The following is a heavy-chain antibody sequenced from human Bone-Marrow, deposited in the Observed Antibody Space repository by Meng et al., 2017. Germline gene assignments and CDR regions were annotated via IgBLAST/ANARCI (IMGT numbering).Heavy chain of an antibody. CDR2: IYYSGST. D-gene: IGHD1-1*01. Sequence: GSLRLSCTVPGGSISSYYWSWIRQPPGKGLEWIGYIYYSGSTNYNPSLKSRVTISVDTSKNQFSLKLSSVTAADTAVYYCARDRDGSDYWGQGNRVT. V-gene: IGHV4-59*01. CDR3: ARDRDGSDY. CDR1: GGSISSYY. J-gene: IGHJ4*02.